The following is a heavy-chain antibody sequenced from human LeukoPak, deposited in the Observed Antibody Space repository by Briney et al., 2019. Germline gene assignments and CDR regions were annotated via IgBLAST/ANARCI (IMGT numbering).Heavy chain of an antibody. D-gene: IGHD6-6*01. V-gene: IGHV3-21*01. CDR3: AAIIEYSSSGADY. Sequence: GGSLRLSCAASGFIFSDYIINWVRQAPGKGLEWVSSISRRTSYTYYDDSVKGRFTISRDNAKNTLYLQMNSLRAEDTAVYYCAAIIEYSSSGADYWGQGTLVTVSS. J-gene: IGHJ4*02. CDR1: GFIFSDYI. CDR2: ISRRTSYT.